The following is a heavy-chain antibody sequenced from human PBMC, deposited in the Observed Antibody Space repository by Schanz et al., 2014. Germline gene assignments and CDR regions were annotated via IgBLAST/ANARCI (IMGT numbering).Heavy chain of an antibody. CDR2: ISGSGGST. V-gene: IGHV3-23*04. Sequence: EVQLVASGGGLVQPGGSLRLSCAASGFAVDNYYMSCVRQAPGRGLEWVSAISGSGGSTYYADSVKGRFTISRDNAKNTLYLQMNTLRAEDTAVYYCARKMKLGVYGGKGHDSLDIWGQGTMVTVSS. CDR3: ARKMKLGVYGGKGHDSLDI. D-gene: IGHD4-17*01. CDR1: GFAVDNYY. J-gene: IGHJ3*02.